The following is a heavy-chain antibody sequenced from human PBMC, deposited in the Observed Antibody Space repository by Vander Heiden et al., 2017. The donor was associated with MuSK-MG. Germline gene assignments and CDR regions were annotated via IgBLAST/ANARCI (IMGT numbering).Heavy chain of an antibody. D-gene: IGHD3-22*01. V-gene: IGHV1-69*12. CDR2: IIPIFETA. CDR3: ARGDYDSSGYHLGHWFDP. CDR1: GGTFSSYA. Sequence: QVQLVQSGAEVKKPGSSVKVSCKASGGTFSSYAIRWVRPAPGQGLEWMGGIIPIFETANYAQKFQGRVTMTADESTSTAYMELSSLRSEDTAVYYCARGDYDSSGYHLGHWFDPWGQGTLVTVSS. J-gene: IGHJ5*02.